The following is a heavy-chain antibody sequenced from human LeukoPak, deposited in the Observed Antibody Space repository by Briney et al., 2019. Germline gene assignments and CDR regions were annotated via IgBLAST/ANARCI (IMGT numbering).Heavy chain of an antibody. CDR2: IYYSGST. Sequence: KTSETLSLTCTVSGGSISSYYWSWIRQPPGKGLEWIGYIYYSGSTNYNPSLKSRVTISVDTSKNQFSLKLSSVTAADTAVYYCARGVYYYYYYMDVWGKGTTVTVSS. J-gene: IGHJ6*03. CDR1: GGSISSYY. V-gene: IGHV4-59*01. CDR3: ARGVYYYYYYMDV.